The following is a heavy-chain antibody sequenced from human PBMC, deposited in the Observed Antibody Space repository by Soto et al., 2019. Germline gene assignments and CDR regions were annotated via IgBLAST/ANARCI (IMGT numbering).Heavy chain of an antibody. CDR2: VIPIFGTA. V-gene: IGHV1-69*01. CDR3: ARAYYDFWSGYYEYYYYGMDV. Sequence: QVQLVQSGAEVKKPGSSVKVSCKASGGTFSSYAISWVRQAPGQGLEWMGGVIPIFGTANYAQKFQGRVTITGDESTSTAYMELGSLRSEDTAVYYCARAYYDFWSGYYEYYYYGMDVWGQGTTVTVSS. J-gene: IGHJ6*02. D-gene: IGHD3-3*01. CDR1: GGTFSSYA.